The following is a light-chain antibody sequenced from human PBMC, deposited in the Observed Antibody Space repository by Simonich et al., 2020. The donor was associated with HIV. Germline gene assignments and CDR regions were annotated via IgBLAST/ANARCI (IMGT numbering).Light chain of an antibody. CDR3: QQYYSTSYT. CDR1: QCVLYSSNNKNY. CDR2: WAS. V-gene: IGKV4-1*01. J-gene: IGKJ2*01. Sequence: DIVMTQSPDSLAVSLGERATINCKSSQCVLYSSNNKNYLAWYQQKPGQPPKLLSYWASTPKSGVPDRIRASGSGTDFTVTISSLQAEDVASYDCQQYYSTSYTFGQGTKLEIK.